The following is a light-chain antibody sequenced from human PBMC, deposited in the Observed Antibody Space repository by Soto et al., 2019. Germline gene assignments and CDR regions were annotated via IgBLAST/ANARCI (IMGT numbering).Light chain of an antibody. CDR3: SSFTSSYFYV. Sequence: QSVRTPPVSLSDSPGHSIAISCPGSGSAVGGYHSVSWYQQHPGKXPKLIIYGVSHRPSGVSPRFSASRSAYTASLTISGLQHEDEADYYCSSFTSSYFYVFGPGTKVTVL. J-gene: IGLJ1*01. V-gene: IGLV2-14*01. CDR1: GSAVGGYHS. CDR2: GVS.